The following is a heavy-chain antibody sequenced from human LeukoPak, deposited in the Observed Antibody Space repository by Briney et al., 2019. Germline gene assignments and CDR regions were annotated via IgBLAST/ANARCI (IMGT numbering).Heavy chain of an antibody. D-gene: IGHD5-12*01. CDR1: GGSISSYY. J-gene: IGHJ5*02. CDR2: IYYSGST. V-gene: IGHV4-59*08. CDR3: ARHANIVATIGELYWFDP. Sequence: SETLSLTCTVSGGSISSYYWSWIRQPPGKGLEWIGCIYYSGSTNYNPSLKSRVTISVDTSKNQFSLKLSSVTAADTAVYYCARHANIVATIGELYWFDPWGQGTLVTVSS.